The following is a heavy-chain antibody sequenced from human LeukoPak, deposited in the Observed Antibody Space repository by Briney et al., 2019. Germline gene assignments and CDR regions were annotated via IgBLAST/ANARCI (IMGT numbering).Heavy chain of an antibody. D-gene: IGHD3-10*01. J-gene: IGHJ4*02. CDR1: GFTFSSYS. V-gene: IGHV3-48*01. CDR3: AKEALPLLWFGD. Sequence: GGSLRLSCAASGFTFSSYSMNWVRQAPGKGLEWVSYISSSSSTIYYADSVKGRFTISRDNSKNTLYLQMNSLRAEDTAVYYCAKEALPLLWFGDWGQGTLVTVSS. CDR2: ISSSSSTI.